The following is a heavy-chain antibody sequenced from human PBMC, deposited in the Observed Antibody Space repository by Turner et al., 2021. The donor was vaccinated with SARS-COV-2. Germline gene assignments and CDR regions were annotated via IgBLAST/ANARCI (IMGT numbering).Heavy chain of an antibody. CDR2: IDPSDSYT. CDR3: ATSCYLSTNWFDP. D-gene: IGHD3-22*01. CDR1: GNSFTSYW. J-gene: IGHJ5*02. V-gene: IGHV5-10-1*03. Sequence: EVQLVQSGAEVKQPGESLRISRKGSGNSFTSYWISWVRQMPGKGLEWMGRIDPSDSYTNYSPSFQGHVTFSADNSISTAYLQCSSLKASDTAMYYCATSCYLSTNWFDPWGQGTLVTVSS.